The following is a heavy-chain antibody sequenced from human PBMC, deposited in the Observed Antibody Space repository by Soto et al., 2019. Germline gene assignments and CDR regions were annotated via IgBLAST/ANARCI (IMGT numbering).Heavy chain of an antibody. CDR2: ISSSGDVI. CDR3: ARDHGGSTWFVGVYYFFGMDV. J-gene: IGHJ6*02. CDR1: GFSFSDYT. V-gene: IGHV3-48*02. Sequence: EVQLVESGGDLVQPGGSLILSCAASGFSFSDYTMTWVRQAPGRGLEFVARISSSGDVIFYAESGQGRFTVSKDNAKNSMYRQMSRLRDDDTAVYFCARDHGGSTWFVGVYYFFGMDVWGQGTAVTVSS. D-gene: IGHD6-13*01.